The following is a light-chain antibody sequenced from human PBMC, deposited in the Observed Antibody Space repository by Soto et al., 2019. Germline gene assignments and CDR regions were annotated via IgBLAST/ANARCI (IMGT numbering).Light chain of an antibody. J-gene: IGKJ4*01. Sequence: TPTTLSVSPGQRATLSCRPCQCVSSSYLAWYQQKPGQAPRLLIYGASSRATGIPERFSGSGSGTDFSLTISRLEPEDSAVYYCQQYGSSLLTFGEGTKVDIK. V-gene: IGKV3-20*01. CDR1: QCVSSSY. CDR3: QQYGSSLLT. CDR2: GAS.